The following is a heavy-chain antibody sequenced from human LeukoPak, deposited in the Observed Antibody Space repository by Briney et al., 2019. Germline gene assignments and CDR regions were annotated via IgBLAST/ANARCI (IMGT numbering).Heavy chain of an antibody. CDR1: RYTFTGYF. CDR3: ARARIAAAVTADY. D-gene: IGHD6-13*01. V-gene: IGHV1-2*02. J-gene: IGHJ4*02. Sequence: GASVKVSCKASRYTFTGYFMHWVRQAPGQGLEWMGWINPNSGGTKSARTFQGRGTMTRDTSISTAYMELSRLRSDDTAVYYCARARIAAAVTADYWGQGTLVTVSS. CDR2: INPNSGGT.